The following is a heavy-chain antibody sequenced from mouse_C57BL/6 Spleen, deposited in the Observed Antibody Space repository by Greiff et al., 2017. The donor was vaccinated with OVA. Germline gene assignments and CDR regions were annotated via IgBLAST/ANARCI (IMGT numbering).Heavy chain of an antibody. CDR2: ISGGGGNI. J-gene: IGHJ2*01. Sequence: EVMLVESGGGLVKPGGSLKLSCAASGFTFSSYTMSWVRQTPEKRLEWVATISGGGGNIYYPDSVKGRFTISRDNAKNTLYLQMSSLRSEDTALYYCARQLFDYWGQGTTLTVSS. CDR3: ARQLFDY. CDR1: GFTFSSYT. V-gene: IGHV5-9*01.